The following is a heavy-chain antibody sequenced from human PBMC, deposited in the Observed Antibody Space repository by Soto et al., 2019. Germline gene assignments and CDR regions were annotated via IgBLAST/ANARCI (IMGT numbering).Heavy chain of an antibody. J-gene: IGHJ4*02. D-gene: IGHD3-10*01. CDR3: ARVRRYYYGSGSYYAGPYYFDY. CDR1: GGSFSGYY. CDR2: INHSGST. Sequence: PSETLSLTCAVYGGSFSGYYWSWIRQPPGKGLEWIGEINHSGSTNYNPSLKSRVTISVDTSKNQFSLKLSSVTAADTAVYYCARVRRYYYGSGSYYAGPYYFDYWGQGTLVTVSS. V-gene: IGHV4-34*01.